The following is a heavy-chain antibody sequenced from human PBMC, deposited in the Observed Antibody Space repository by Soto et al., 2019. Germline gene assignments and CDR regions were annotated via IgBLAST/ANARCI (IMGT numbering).Heavy chain of an antibody. CDR3: VRESGGGGYCSGCRCDGMDV. CDR2: IYTSGGN. V-gene: IGHV4-4*07. CDR1: GGSISGYQ. D-gene: IGHD2-15*01. J-gene: IGHJ6*02. Sequence: QVQLQESGPGLVKPSATLTLTCIVSGGSISGYQWSWIRQTAGKRLAWIGRIYTSGGNIYNPSLKSRVLMAADTSMNQASLKMSFVTAADTAVYYGVRESGGGGYCSGCRCDGMDVWGQGTTVTVSS.